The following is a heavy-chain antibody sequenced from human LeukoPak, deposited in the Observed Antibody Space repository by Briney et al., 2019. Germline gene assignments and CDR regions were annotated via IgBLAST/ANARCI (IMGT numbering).Heavy chain of an antibody. CDR3: AKSDPYGDSLIEI. J-gene: IGHJ4*02. V-gene: IGHV3-48*03. CDR1: GFSFSGYA. CDR2: ISSTGGTI. D-gene: IGHD4-17*01. Sequence: GGSLRLSCAASGFSFSGYAMNWVRQAPGKGLEWLSHISSTGGTIYYADSVKGRLTVSGDNAKNSRYLQMNSLRAEDTAVYYCAKSDPYGDSLIEIWGQGALVTVSS.